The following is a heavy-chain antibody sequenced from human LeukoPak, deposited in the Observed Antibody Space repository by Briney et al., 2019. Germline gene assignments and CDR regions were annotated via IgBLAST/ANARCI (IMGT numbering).Heavy chain of an antibody. J-gene: IGHJ3*02. CDR1: GGSISSYY. Sequence: PSETLSLTCTVSGGSISSYYWSWIRQPPGKGLEWIGYIYYSGSTNYNPSLKSRVTISVDTSKNQFSLKLSSVTAADRAVYYCARAVADAFDIWGQGTMVTVSS. CDR3: ARAVADAFDI. D-gene: IGHD6-19*01. CDR2: IYYSGST. V-gene: IGHV4-59*08.